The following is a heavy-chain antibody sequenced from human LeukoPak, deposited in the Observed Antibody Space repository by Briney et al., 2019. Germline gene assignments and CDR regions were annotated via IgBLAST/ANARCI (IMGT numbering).Heavy chain of an antibody. J-gene: IGHJ4*02. D-gene: IGHD6-19*01. Sequence: GGSLRLSCAASGFKFDSYAIHWVRQAPGKGLEWLSIISWNGGFMDYADSVKGRFTTSRDNVKNSLYLEMNSLRPEDTAFYYCAKVRGTYSSGFYFDSWGQGTLVTVSS. CDR2: ISWNGGFM. V-gene: IGHV3-9*01. CDR1: GFKFDSYA. CDR3: AKVRGTYSSGFYFDS.